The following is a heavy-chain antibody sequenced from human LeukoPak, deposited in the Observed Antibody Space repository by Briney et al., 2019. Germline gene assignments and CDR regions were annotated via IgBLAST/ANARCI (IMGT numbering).Heavy chain of an antibody. V-gene: IGHV3-30*18. CDR2: ISYDGSNK. CDR1: GFTFSSYG. CDR3: AKDFRDDCSGGSCNWFGP. D-gene: IGHD2-15*01. Sequence: GGSLRLSCAASGFTFSSYGIHWVRQTPGKGLEWVAVISYDGSNKYYADSVKGRFTISRDNSKSTLYLQMNSLRAEDTAVYYCAKDFRDDCSGGSCNWFGPWGQGTLVTVSS. J-gene: IGHJ5*02.